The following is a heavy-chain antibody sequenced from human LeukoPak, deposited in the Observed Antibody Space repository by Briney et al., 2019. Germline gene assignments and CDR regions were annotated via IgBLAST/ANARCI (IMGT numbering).Heavy chain of an antibody. D-gene: IGHD3-22*01. CDR1: GDSISSYY. CDR2: IYYSGST. CDR3: ARVNYYDSSGTDY. Sequence: SETLSLTCTVSGDSISSYYWSWIRQPPGKGLEWIGYIYYSGSTNYNPSLKSRVTISVDTSKNQFYLRLSSVTAADTAVYYCARVNYYDSSGTDYWGQGTLVTVSS. J-gene: IGHJ4*02. V-gene: IGHV4-59*01.